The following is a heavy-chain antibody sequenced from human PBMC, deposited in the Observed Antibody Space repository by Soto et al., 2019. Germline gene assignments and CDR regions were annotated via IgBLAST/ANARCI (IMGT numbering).Heavy chain of an antibody. CDR3: ARPHGGSTGWDTWSDP. CDR1: GGSISSYY. J-gene: IGHJ5*02. Sequence: SETLSLTCTVSGGSISSYYWSWIRQPPGKGLEWIGYIHYSGSTNYNPSLKSRVTISVDTSKNQFSLKLNSVTAADTAVYYCARPHGGSTGWDTWSDPWGKGTLVACSS. D-gene: IGHD6-25*01. V-gene: IGHV4-59*01. CDR2: IHYSGST.